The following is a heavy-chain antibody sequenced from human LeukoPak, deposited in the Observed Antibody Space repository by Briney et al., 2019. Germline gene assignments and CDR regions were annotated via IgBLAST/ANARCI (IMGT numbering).Heavy chain of an antibody. CDR1: GGSISSYY. CDR2: IYTSGST. J-gene: IGHJ4*02. Sequence: SETLSLTCTVSGGSISSYYWSWIRQPAGKGLEWIGRIYTSGSTNYNPSLKSRVTMSVDTSKNQFSLKLSSVTAADTAVYYCARDRLGPDYYSSGSYPDYWGQGTLVTVSS. CDR3: ARDRLGPDYYSSGSYPDY. V-gene: IGHV4-4*07. D-gene: IGHD3-10*01.